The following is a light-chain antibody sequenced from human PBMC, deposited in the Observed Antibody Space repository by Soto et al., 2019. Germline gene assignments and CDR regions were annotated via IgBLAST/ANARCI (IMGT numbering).Light chain of an antibody. V-gene: IGLV4-69*01. CDR3: QTWGTGIWV. Sequence: QSVLTQSPSASASLGASVKLTCTLSSGHSCYAIAWHQQQPEKGPRYLMKLNSDGSHSKGDGIPDRFSGSSSGAERYLTISSLQSEDEADYYCQTWGTGIWVFGGGTKLTVL. CDR1: SGHSCYA. CDR2: LNSDGSH. J-gene: IGLJ3*02.